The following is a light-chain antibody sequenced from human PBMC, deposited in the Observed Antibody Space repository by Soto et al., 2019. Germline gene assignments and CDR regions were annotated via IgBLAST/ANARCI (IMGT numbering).Light chain of an antibody. J-gene: IGKJ1*01. V-gene: IGKV3-15*01. CDR2: GAF. CDR1: QSVRSN. CDR3: QQYSSSRT. Sequence: EIVMTQSPATLSVSPGEKATLSCRASQSVRSNLAWYQQKPGQVPRVLIYGAFTRATGVPARFSGSGSGTEFTLTISSLQSEDFAVYYCQQYSSSRTFGQGTKVDI.